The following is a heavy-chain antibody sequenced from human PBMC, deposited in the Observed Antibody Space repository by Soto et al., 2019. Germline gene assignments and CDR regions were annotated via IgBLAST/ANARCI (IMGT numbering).Heavy chain of an antibody. CDR3: ARDLGYFGWFDP. CDR2: IYYSGST. Sequence: QVQLQESGPGLVKPSETLSLTCTVSGGSISSYYWSWIRQPPGKGLEWIGYIYYSGSTNYNPSLKSRVTISVDTSKNQFSLKLSSGTAADTAVYYCARDLGYFGWFDPWGQGTLVTVSS. J-gene: IGHJ5*02. D-gene: IGHD3-16*01. V-gene: IGHV4-59*01. CDR1: GGSISSYY.